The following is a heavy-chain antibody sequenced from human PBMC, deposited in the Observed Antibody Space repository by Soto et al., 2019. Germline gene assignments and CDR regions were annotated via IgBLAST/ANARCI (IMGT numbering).Heavy chain of an antibody. J-gene: IGHJ6*02. Sequence: SETLSLTCAVYGGSFSGYYWSWIRQPPGKGLEWIGEINHSGSTNYNPSLKSRVTISVDTSKNQFSLKLSSVTAADTAVYYCASIIPYSSGYHYYYGMDVWGQGTTVTVSS. CDR2: INHSGST. V-gene: IGHV4-34*01. CDR3: ASIIPYSSGYHYYYGMDV. CDR1: GGSFSGYY. D-gene: IGHD3-22*01.